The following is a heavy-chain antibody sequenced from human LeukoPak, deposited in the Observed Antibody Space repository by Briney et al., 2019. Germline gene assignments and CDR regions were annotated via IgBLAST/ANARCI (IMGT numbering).Heavy chain of an antibody. D-gene: IGHD2-2*02. CDR3: ARDRVTYTTSVDPLDY. J-gene: IGHJ4*02. CDR2: ISSTSTTV. V-gene: IGHV3-48*01. Sequence: GGSLSLSCAASGFTFSSYSMNWVRQAPGKGLEWIAYISSTSTTVLDADSEKRRFTISRDNAKKSLDQQMNNLRAEDTAVYYCARDRVTYTTSVDPLDYWGQGTLVTVSS. CDR1: GFTFSSYS.